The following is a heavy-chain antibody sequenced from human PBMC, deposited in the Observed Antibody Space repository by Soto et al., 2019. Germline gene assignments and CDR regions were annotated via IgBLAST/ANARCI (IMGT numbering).Heavy chain of an antibody. CDR1: GDTFNFYS. D-gene: IGHD3-10*01. CDR2: VNPIVSMS. V-gene: IGHV1-69*02. CDR3: ASSYGAGYRAFDY. Sequence: QVQLVQSGAEVKRPGSSVKVSCKASGDTFNFYSINWVRQAPGVGLEWMGRVNPIVSMSNYAQKFQGRVTMTADQSTSTAYMEISSLRSEDTAIYYCASSYGAGYRAFDYWGQGALVTVSS. J-gene: IGHJ4*02.